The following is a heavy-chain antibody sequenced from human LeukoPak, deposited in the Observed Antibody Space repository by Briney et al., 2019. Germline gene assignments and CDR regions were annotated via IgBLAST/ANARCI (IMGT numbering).Heavy chain of an antibody. CDR2: ISPDGSTT. J-gene: IGHJ4*02. Sequence: GGSLRLSCAASGFTFSRYWMHWVRHAPGKGLMWVSRISPDGSTTLYADSVKGRFTISRDNAKNTLYLQMNSLGAEDTAVYYCASIFWGYCSSTSCYVDYWGQGTLVSVSS. V-gene: IGHV3-74*03. D-gene: IGHD2-2*01. CDR1: GFTFSRYW. CDR3: ASIFWGYCSSTSCYVDY.